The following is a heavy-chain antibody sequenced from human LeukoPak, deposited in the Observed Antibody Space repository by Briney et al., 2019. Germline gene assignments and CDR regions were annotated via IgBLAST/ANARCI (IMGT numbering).Heavy chain of an antibody. V-gene: IGHV1-46*01. Sequence: ASVKVSCKASGYTFTSYDINWVRQSTGQGLEWMGLINPSGGSTSYAEKFQGRVIMTRDMSTTTDYMELSSLRSEDTAVYYCARDNSIGGRGWWFDPWGQGTLVNVSS. J-gene: IGHJ5*02. D-gene: IGHD4-23*01. CDR2: INPSGGST. CDR1: GYTFTSYD. CDR3: ARDNSIGGRGWWFDP.